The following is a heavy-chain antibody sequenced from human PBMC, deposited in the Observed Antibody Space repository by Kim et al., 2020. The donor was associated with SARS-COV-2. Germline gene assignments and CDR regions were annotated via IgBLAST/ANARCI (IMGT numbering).Heavy chain of an antibody. D-gene: IGHD6-19*01. CDR2: DGSTT. CDR3: AAVTGTVN. Sequence: DGSTTTYADSVKGRFTITRSNAKNTLYLQMNSLRVEDTAVYHCAAVTGTVNWGQGTLVIVSS. J-gene: IGHJ4*02. V-gene: IGHV3-74*01.